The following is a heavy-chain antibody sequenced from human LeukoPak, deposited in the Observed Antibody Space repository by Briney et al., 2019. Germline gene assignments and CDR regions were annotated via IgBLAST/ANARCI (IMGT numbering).Heavy chain of an antibody. Sequence: GGSLRLSCAASGFTFSNYWMSWVRQAPGKGLEWVANIKQDGSEKYYVDSVEGRFTMSRDNAKNSLCLQMNSLRAEDTAMYYCARGRSTDYWGQGTLVTVSS. CDR1: GFTFSNYW. CDR2: IKQDGSEK. CDR3: ARGRSTDY. V-gene: IGHV3-7*01. J-gene: IGHJ4*02. D-gene: IGHD5/OR15-5a*01.